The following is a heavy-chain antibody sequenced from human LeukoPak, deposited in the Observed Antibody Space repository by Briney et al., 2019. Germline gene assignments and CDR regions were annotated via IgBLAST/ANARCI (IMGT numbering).Heavy chain of an antibody. CDR2: INPNSGGT. Sequence: ASVKVSCKASGYTFTDYYMHWVRQAPGQGLEWMGRINPNSGGTNYAQKFQGRVTMTRDTSISTAYMELSRLRSDDTAVYYCARDSRPYYYDSSGSMVLDYWGQGTLVTVSS. V-gene: IGHV1-2*06. J-gene: IGHJ4*02. D-gene: IGHD3-22*01. CDR3: ARDSRPYYYDSSGSMVLDY. CDR1: GYTFTDYY.